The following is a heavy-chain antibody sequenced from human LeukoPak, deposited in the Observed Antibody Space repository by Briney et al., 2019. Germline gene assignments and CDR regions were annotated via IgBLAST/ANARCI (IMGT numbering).Heavy chain of an antibody. CDR1: GYTFTSYG. J-gene: IGHJ5*02. CDR3: ARDLYRHSLPASWFDP. CDR2: ISDYNGNT. D-gene: IGHD4-11*01. Sequence: ASVKVSCKASGYTFTSYGISWVRQAPGQGLEWMGWISDYNGNTNYAQKLQGRVTMTTDTSTSTAYMELRSLRSDDTAVYYCARDLYRHSLPASWFDPWGQGTLVTVSS. V-gene: IGHV1-18*01.